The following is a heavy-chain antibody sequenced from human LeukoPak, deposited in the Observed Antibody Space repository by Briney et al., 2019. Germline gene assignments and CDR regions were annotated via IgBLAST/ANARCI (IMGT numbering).Heavy chain of an antibody. CDR3: ARGSRGSRLFDY. V-gene: IGHV4-39*07. D-gene: IGHD6-13*01. J-gene: IGHJ4*02. CDR2: INHSGST. Sequence: SQTLSLTCTVSGGSISSGSYYCSWIRQPPGKGLEWIGEINHSGSTNYNPSLKSRVTISVDTSKNQFSLKLSSVTAADTAVYYCARGSRGSRLFDYWGQGNLVTVSS. CDR1: GGSISSGSYY.